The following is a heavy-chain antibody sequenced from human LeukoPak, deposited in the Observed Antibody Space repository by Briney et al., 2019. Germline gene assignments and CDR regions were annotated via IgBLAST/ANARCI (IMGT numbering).Heavy chain of an antibody. D-gene: IGHD3-22*01. CDR2: ISWDGTA. V-gene: IGHV3-43*01. CDR1: GFTFEDYT. J-gene: IGHJ4*02. Sequence: GGSLRLSCAASGFTFEDYTMHWVRQAPGKTLEWVSLISWDGTAYYTDSVKGRFTISRDNSKNSLYLQMDTLGSEETAFYYCVKDLSYESSGHVFDSWGQGTLVTVAS. CDR3: VKDLSYESSGHVFDS.